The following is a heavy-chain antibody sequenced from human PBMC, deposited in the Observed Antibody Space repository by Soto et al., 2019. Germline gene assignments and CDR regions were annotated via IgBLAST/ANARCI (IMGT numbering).Heavy chain of an antibody. CDR1: GGSFSGYY. CDR2: INHSGST. J-gene: IGHJ6*03. CDR3: ARVRSCSSTSCYRRYYYMDV. Sequence: SETLSLTCAVYGGSFSGYYWSWIRQPPGKGLEWIGEINHSGSTNYNPSLKSRVTISVDTSKNQFSLKLSSVTAADTAVYYCARVRSCSSTSCYRRYYYMDVWGKGTTVTVSS. V-gene: IGHV4-34*01. D-gene: IGHD2-2*02.